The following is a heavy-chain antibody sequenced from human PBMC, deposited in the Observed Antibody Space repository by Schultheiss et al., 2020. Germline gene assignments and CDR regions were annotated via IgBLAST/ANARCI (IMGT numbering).Heavy chain of an antibody. D-gene: IGHD6-13*01. CDR3: ARDRRGIAAGGWFDP. Sequence: ASVKVSCKASGYTFTGYYMHWVRQAPGQGLEWMGRINPNSGGTNYAHKFQGRVTMTRDTSNSTAYMELSRLRSDDTAVYYCARDRRGIAAGGWFDPWGQGTLVTVSS. CDR1: GYTFTGYY. V-gene: IGHV1-2*06. J-gene: IGHJ5*02. CDR2: INPNSGGT.